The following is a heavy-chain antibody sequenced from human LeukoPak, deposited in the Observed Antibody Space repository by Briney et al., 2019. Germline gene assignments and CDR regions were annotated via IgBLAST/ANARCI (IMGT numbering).Heavy chain of an antibody. Sequence: PSETLSLTCTVSGGSISSYYWSWIRQPPGKGLEWIGSIYYSGSTNYNPSLKSRVTISVDTSKNQFSLKLSSVTAADTAVYYCARHRYDSSGWATDAFDIWGLGTMVTVSA. D-gene: IGHD3-22*01. J-gene: IGHJ3*02. V-gene: IGHV4-59*08. CDR3: ARHRYDSSGWATDAFDI. CDR1: GGSISSYY. CDR2: IYYSGST.